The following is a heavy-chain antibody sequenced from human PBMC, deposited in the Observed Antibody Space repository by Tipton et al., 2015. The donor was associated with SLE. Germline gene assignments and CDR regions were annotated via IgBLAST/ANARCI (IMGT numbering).Heavy chain of an antibody. CDR2: IYYSGST. J-gene: IGHJ6*02. CDR1: GGSISSSSYY. CDR3: ARDKTPYGMDV. Sequence: TLSLTCTVSGGSISSSSYYWGWIRQPPGKGLEWIGYIYYSGSTNYNPSLKSRVTISVDTSKNQFSLKLSSVTAADTAVYYCARDKTPYGMDVWGQGTTVTVSS. V-gene: IGHV4-61*01.